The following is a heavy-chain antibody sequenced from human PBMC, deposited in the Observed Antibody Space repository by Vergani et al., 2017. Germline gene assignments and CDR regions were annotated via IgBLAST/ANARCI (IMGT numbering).Heavy chain of an antibody. Sequence: QLQLQESGPGLVKPSETLSLTCTVSGGSISSSSSYWGWIRKPPGKGLEWIGSIYYSGSTYYNPSLKSRVTISVDTSKNQFSLKLSSVTAADTAVYYCARDTRGSEQQLVPYFYYYYMDVWGKGTTVTVSS. V-gene: IGHV4-39*07. CDR2: IYYSGST. CDR1: GGSISSSSSY. J-gene: IGHJ6*03. CDR3: ARDTRGSEQQLVPYFYYYYMDV. D-gene: IGHD6-13*01.